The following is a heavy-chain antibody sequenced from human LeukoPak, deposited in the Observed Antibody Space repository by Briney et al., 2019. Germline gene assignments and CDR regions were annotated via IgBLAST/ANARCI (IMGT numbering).Heavy chain of an antibody. V-gene: IGHV1-2*02. CDR3: ATIYFNSLGSPYGY. CDR1: GYTFTGYY. J-gene: IGHJ4*02. CDR2: INPNNGGT. D-gene: IGHD3-10*01. Sequence: ASVKVSCKASGYTFTGYYIHWVRQAPGQGLEWMGWINPNNGGTDYAQRFQGRVTMTRDTSISTAFMDLSGLRSDDTAMYYCATIYFNSLGSPYGYWGQGTLVTVSS.